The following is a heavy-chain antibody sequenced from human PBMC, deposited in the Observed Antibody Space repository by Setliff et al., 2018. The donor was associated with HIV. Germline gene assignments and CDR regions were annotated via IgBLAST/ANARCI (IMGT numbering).Heavy chain of an antibody. V-gene: IGHV4-34*01. CDR3: EAATVGETGYYGIDV. J-gene: IGHJ6*02. CDR2: INHSGST. Sequence: PSETLSLTCAVYGGSFSSYYWSWIRQPPGKGLEWIGEINHSGSTNYSPSLKSRVTISVDTSKNQFSLKLSSVSAADTAVYYCEAATVGETGYYGIDVWGPGTTVTVSS. CDR1: GGSFSSYY. D-gene: IGHD1-26*01.